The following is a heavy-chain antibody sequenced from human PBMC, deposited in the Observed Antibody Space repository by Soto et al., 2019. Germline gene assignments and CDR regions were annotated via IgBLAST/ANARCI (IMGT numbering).Heavy chain of an antibody. D-gene: IGHD3-3*01. Sequence: QMQLVQSGAEVKKPGSSVKVSCKASGGTLSSFINYAINWVREAPGQGLEWMGGIVPNVGTVNYAQKFQGRVTNTADKSTGTAYMEVSSLRSEDTALYYCARRDTSGFLRYFDNWRQGTLVTVSS. CDR3: ARRDTSGFLRYFDN. CDR2: IVPNVGTV. CDR1: GGTLSSFINYA. V-gene: IGHV1-69*06. J-gene: IGHJ4*02.